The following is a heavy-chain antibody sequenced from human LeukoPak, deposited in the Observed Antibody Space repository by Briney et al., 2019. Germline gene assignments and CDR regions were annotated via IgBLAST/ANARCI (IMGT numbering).Heavy chain of an antibody. V-gene: IGHV3-48*03. Sequence: VGSLRLSCAASGFTFSSYEMNWVRQAPGKGLEWVSYISNSGSTIYYADSVKGRFTISRDNAKNSLYLQMNSLRAEDTAVYYCASQPPPSRWSAAGTSYWGQGTLVTVSS. CDR3: ASQPPPSRWSAAGTSY. CDR2: ISNSGSTI. CDR1: GFTFSSYE. D-gene: IGHD6-13*01. J-gene: IGHJ4*02.